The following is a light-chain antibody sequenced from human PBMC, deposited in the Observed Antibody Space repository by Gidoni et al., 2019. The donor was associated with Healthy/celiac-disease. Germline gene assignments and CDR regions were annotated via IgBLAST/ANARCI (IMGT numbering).Light chain of an antibody. V-gene: IGKV3-11*01. Sequence: ELVLTQSPATLSLSPGERATLSCRASQSVSSYLAWYQQKPGQAPRLLIYDASNRATGIPARCSGSGSGTDFTLTISSLEPEDFAVYYCQQRSNWPITFGQGTRLEIK. CDR2: DAS. J-gene: IGKJ5*01. CDR3: QQRSNWPIT. CDR1: QSVSSY.